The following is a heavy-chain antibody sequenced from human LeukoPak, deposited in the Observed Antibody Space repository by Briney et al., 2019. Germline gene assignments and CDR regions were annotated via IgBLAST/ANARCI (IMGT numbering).Heavy chain of an antibody. D-gene: IGHD4-11*01. CDR3: VRDFSNYVAFFDS. CDR2: ISWNSGSI. J-gene: IGHJ4*02. CDR1: GFTFDDYA. V-gene: IGHV3-9*01. Sequence: HPGGSLRLSCAASGFTFDDYAMHWVRQAPGKGLEWVSGISWNSGSIGYADSVKGRFTISRDNSKSTLYLQMGSLRTEDTAVYYCVRDFSNYVAFFDSWGQGVPVIVSS.